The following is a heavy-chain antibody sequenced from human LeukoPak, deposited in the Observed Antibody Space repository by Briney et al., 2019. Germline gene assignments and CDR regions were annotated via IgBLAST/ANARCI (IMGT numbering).Heavy chain of an antibody. J-gene: IGHJ4*02. CDR3: ARDPDPGPDL. CDR2: LNPNTGDT. Sequence: ASVKVSCKASGYNFAHYHTHWVRQAPGQGLEWMGSLNPNTGDTLLAQKFQGRVSLTSDTSITVGYMELSSLTFDDTGVYYCARDPDPGPDLWGQGTLVTVAS. CDR1: GYNFAHYH. V-gene: IGHV1-2*02.